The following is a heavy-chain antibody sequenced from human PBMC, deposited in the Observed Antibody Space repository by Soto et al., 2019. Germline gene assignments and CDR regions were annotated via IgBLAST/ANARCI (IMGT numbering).Heavy chain of an antibody. CDR1: GGSFSGYY. Sequence: SETLSRTCAVYGGSFSGYYWSWIRQPPGKVLEWIGEINHSGSTNYNPSLKSRVTISVDTSKNQFSLKLSSVTAADTAVYYCARLVTYFWSGSKYYFDYWGQGTLVTVSS. V-gene: IGHV4-34*01. CDR3: ARLVTYFWSGSKYYFDY. CDR2: INHSGST. D-gene: IGHD3-3*01. J-gene: IGHJ4*02.